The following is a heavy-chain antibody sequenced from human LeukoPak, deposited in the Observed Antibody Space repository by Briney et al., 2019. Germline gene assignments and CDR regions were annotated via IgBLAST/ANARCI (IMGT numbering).Heavy chain of an antibody. V-gene: IGHV3-11*01. CDR2: ISSSGSTI. Sequence: GGSLRLSCAASGFTFSDYYMSWIRQAPGKGLEWVSYISSSGSTIYYADSVKGRFTISRDNAKNSLYLQMNSLRAGDTAVYYCALILRFLEWKAFDIWGQGTMVTVSS. J-gene: IGHJ3*02. D-gene: IGHD3-3*01. CDR1: GFTFSDYY. CDR3: ALILRFLEWKAFDI.